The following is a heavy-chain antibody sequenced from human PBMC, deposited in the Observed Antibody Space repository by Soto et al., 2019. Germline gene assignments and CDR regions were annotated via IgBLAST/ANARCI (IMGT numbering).Heavy chain of an antibody. Sequence: GGSLRLTCGASGFTFSSYWMSWVRQAPGKGPEWVANIKQDGSDRFYVDSVKGRFTISRDNARNSLYLQMNSLRVEDTAIYYCARYGGSDVSCYGLWGQGTLVTVSS. CDR1: GFTFSSYW. V-gene: IGHV3-7*01. CDR3: ARYGGSDVSCYGL. D-gene: IGHD2-15*01. CDR2: IKQDGSDR. J-gene: IGHJ4*02.